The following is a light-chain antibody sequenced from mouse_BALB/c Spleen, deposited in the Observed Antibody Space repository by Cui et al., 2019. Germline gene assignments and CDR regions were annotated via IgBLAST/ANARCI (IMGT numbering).Light chain of an antibody. CDR2: NTS. CDR3: QQGNTLPWT. CDR1: QDINND. Sequence: DIQLTQPTSSLSASLGDRVTISCRASQDINNDLNGYQQKQDGTVKPRIYNTSRLNSGVPSRFSGSGSGTNYSLTISNLEQEDIATYFCQQGNTLPWTFGGGTKLEIK. V-gene: IGKV10-96*01. J-gene: IGKJ1*01.